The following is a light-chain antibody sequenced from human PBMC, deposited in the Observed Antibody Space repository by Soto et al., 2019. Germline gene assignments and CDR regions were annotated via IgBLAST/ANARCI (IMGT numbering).Light chain of an antibody. CDR1: SSDIGDYNY. Sequence: QSALTQPASVSESPGQSITISCTGTSSDIGDYNYVSWYQHHPGKAPKLLIFEVDNRPSGVSHRFSGSKSGILASLTISGLQAEDEATYYCTSYTSSSNYIFGTGTKLTVL. CDR2: EVD. CDR3: TSYTSSSNYI. V-gene: IGLV2-14*01. J-gene: IGLJ1*01.